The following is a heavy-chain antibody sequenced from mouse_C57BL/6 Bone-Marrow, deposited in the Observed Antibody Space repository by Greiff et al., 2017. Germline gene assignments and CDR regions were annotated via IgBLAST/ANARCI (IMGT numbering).Heavy chain of an antibody. J-gene: IGHJ3*01. Sequence: QVQLQQSGAELAKPGASVKLSCKASGYTFTSYWMHWVKQRPGQGLEWIGYINPSSGYTKYNQKFEDKATLTADKSSSTAYMQLSSLTYEGAAVDYCAGGNDLFAYWGQGTLVTVSA. D-gene: IGHD2-2*01. V-gene: IGHV1-7*01. CDR2: INPSSGYT. CDR3: AGGNDLFAY. CDR1: GYTFTSYW.